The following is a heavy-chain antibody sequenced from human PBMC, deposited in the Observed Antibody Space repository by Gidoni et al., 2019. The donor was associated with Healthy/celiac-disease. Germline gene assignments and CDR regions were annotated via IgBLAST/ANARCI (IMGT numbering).Heavy chain of an antibody. J-gene: IGHJ4*02. D-gene: IGHD4-17*01. CDR3: TTRGLRQKWFSFDY. V-gene: IGHV3-15*02. Sequence: EVQLVESGGAFVKLGVSLRRSCAASGFTVSNSWMSWVRQAPGTWLEWVGRIKSKTDGGTTDYAAPVKGRFTNSRDDSKNTLYMQMNSLKTEETAVYYCTTRGLRQKWFSFDYWGQGTLVTVSS. CDR1: GFTVSNSW. CDR2: IKSKTDGGTT.